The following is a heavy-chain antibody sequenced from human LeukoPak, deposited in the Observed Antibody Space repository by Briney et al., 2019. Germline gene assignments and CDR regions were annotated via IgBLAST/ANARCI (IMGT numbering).Heavy chain of an antibody. CDR2: ISYDGSSG. V-gene: IGHV3-30*18. J-gene: IGHJ4*02. CDR1: GFIFSSYG. Sequence: GGSLRLSCAASGFIFSSYGMHWVRQAPGKGLEWVAVISYDGSSGYSADSVRGRFSISRDNSKNTLFLQMDSLRPEDTAVYYCAKDSKYYYDSRGYSYFDYWGQGALVTVSS. CDR3: AKDSKYYYDSRGYSYFDY. D-gene: IGHD3-22*01.